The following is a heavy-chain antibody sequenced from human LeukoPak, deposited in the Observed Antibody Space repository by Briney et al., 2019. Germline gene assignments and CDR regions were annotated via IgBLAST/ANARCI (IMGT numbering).Heavy chain of an antibody. D-gene: IGHD1-1*01. CDR2: INSGSTYT. Sequence: GGSLRLSCGASGFYFSSYSMNWVRRAPGKGLEWVSSINSGSTYTYYADSVKGRFTISRDNAKNSLHLQMYSLRAEDTAVYFCARVEATTGRNYHYYYMDVWGKGTTVTVSS. CDR1: GFYFSSYS. J-gene: IGHJ6*03. V-gene: IGHV3-21*01. CDR3: ARVEATTGRNYHYYYMDV.